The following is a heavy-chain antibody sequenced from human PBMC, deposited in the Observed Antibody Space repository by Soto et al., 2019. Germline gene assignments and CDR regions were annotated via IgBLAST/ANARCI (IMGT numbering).Heavy chain of an antibody. Sequence: PSETLSLTCTVSGGSISNYYCSWIRQTPGKGLEYIGFIYNSGTTNYHPSLKSRVTISIDTSKNQFSLKLTSVTAADTAVYYCARGDGHNESFDYWGQGTLVTVSS. CDR3: ARGDGHNESFDY. J-gene: IGHJ4*02. D-gene: IGHD3-16*01. CDR1: GGSISNYY. V-gene: IGHV4-59*13. CDR2: IYNSGTT.